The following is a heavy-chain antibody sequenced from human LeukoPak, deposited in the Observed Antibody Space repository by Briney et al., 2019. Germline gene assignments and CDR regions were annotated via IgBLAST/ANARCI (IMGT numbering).Heavy chain of an antibody. CDR1: GFTFSSYW. J-gene: IGHJ4*02. V-gene: IGHV3-7*03. CDR3: ARSGGWEGDYFDY. CDR2: IKQDGSEK. Sequence: GGSLRLSCAASGFTFSSYWMSWVRQAPGKGLEWVANIKQDGSEKYYVDSVKGRFTTSRDNAKNSLYLQMNSLRAEDTAVYYCARSGGWEGDYFDYWGQGTLVTVSS. D-gene: IGHD6-19*01.